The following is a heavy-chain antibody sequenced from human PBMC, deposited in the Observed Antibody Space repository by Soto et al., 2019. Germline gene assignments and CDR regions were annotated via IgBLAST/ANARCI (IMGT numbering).Heavy chain of an antibody. CDR2: NYYSGIT. J-gene: IGHJ6*02. CDR3: ARGSSIAGLYYGMDV. V-gene: IGHV4-31*02. Sequence: WTWIRQHPGKGLEWIGYNYYSGITYYNPSLKSRVTISLDTSKNQFSLKLSSVTAADTPVYYCARGSSIAGLYYGMDVWGQGTTVTVSS. D-gene: IGHD6-6*01.